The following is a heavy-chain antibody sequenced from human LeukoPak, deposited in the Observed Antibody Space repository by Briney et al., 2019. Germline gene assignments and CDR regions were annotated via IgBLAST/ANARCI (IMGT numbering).Heavy chain of an antibody. V-gene: IGHV3-7*01. CDR2: IKQDGSEK. CDR1: GFTFSSYA. D-gene: IGHD2-2*01. CDR3: ARDHQLDFDY. J-gene: IGHJ4*02. Sequence: PGRSLRLSCAASGFTFSSYAMHWVRQAPGKGLGWVANIKQDGSEKYYVDSVKGRFTISRDNAKNSLYLQMNSLRAEDTAVYYCARDHQLDFDYWGQGTLVTVSS.